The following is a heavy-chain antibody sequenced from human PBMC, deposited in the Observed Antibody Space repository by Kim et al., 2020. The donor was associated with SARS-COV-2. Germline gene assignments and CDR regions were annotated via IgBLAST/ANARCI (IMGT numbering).Heavy chain of an antibody. D-gene: IGHD2-2*01. CDR3: AKGDRYQLPHFDY. J-gene: IGHJ4*02. CDR1: GFTFSSYA. CDR2: LSGSGAST. V-gene: IGHV3-23*01. Sequence: GGSLRLSCAASGFTFSSYAMSWVRPAPGKGLEWVSGLSGSGASTYYAVSVKGRFTISRDNSKNTLYLQMNSLRAEDTAVYYCAKGDRYQLPHFDYWGQGPLVTVSS.